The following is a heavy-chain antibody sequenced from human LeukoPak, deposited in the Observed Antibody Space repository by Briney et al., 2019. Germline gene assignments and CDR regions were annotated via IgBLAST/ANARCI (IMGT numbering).Heavy chain of an antibody. V-gene: IGHV3-23*01. J-gene: IGHJ6*02. Sequence: GGSLRLSCAASGFTFSSYAMSWVRQAPGKGLEWVSAISGSGGSTYYADSVKGRFTISRDNSKNTLYLQMNSLRAEDTAVYYCAKLWFGEQPYYYYYYGMDVWGQGTTVTVSS. D-gene: IGHD3-10*01. CDR3: AKLWFGEQPYYYYYYGMDV. CDR2: ISGSGGST. CDR1: GFTFSSYA.